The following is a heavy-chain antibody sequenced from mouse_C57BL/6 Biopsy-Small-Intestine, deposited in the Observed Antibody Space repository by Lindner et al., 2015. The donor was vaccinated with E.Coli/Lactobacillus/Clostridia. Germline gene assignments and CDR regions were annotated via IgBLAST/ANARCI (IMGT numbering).Heavy chain of an antibody. Sequence: DREWSGRVLVSCKKVETVPTHRSSRARVTMTEDTSTDTAYMELSSLRSEDTAVYYCAIDFGYGDYGNFDFWGQGTLVTVSS. J-gene: IGHJ4*01. CDR3: AIDFGYGDYGNFDF. V-gene: IGHV14-2*02. CDR2: VLVSCKKVETV. D-gene: IGHD2-13*01.